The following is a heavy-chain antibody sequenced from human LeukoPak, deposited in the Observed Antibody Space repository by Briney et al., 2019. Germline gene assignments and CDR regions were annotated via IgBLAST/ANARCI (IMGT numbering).Heavy chain of an antibody. CDR3: ARDRVVVVPAARYFDY. D-gene: IGHD2-2*01. Sequence: PGGSLRLSCAASGFTFSSYAMSWVRQAPGKGLEWVSAISGSGGSTYYADSVKGRFTISRDNSKNTLYLQMNSLRAEDTAVYYCARDRVVVVPAARYFDYWGQGTLVTVSS. CDR1: GFTFSSYA. CDR2: ISGSGGST. V-gene: IGHV3-23*01. J-gene: IGHJ4*02.